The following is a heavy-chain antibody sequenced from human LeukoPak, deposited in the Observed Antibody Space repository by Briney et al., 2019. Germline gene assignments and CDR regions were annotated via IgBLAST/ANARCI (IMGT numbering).Heavy chain of an antibody. CDR2: INHSGST. CDR3: ARGTDTIAAAGTGAFNWFDP. Sequence: SETLSLTCAVYGGSFSGYYWSWIRQPPGKGLEWIGEINHSGSTNYNPSLKSRVTISVDTSKNQFSLKLSSVTAADTAVYYCARGTDTIAAAGTGAFNWFDPWGQGTLVTVSS. V-gene: IGHV4-34*01. D-gene: IGHD6-13*01. J-gene: IGHJ5*02. CDR1: GGSFSGYY.